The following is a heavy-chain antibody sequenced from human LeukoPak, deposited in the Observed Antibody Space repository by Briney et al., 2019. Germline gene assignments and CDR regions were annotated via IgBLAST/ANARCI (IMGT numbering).Heavy chain of an antibody. V-gene: IGHV3-7*03. CDR3: AKRITVTYFNDY. Sequence: GGSLRLSCAASGFTFSSYWMSWVRQAPGKGLEWVANIKQDGSEKYYVDSVKGRFTISRDNSKNTLYLQMNSLRAEDTAVCYCAKRITVTYFNDYWGQGTLVTVSS. D-gene: IGHD4-17*01. J-gene: IGHJ4*02. CDR2: IKQDGSEK. CDR1: GFTFSSYW.